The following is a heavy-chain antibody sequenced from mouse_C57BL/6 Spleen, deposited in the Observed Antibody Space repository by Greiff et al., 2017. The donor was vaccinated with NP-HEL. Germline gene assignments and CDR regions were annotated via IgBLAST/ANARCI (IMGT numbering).Heavy chain of an antibody. V-gene: IGHV1-67*01. CDR2: ISTYYGDA. CDR1: GYTFTDYA. CDR3: ASYGSSPFYYAMDY. D-gene: IGHD1-1*01. J-gene: IGHJ4*01. Sequence: VQLKESGPELVRPGVSVKISCKGSGYTFTDYAMHWVKQSHAKSLEWIGVISTYYGDASYNQKFKDKATMTVDKSSSTAYMELARLTSEDSAVYYCASYGSSPFYYAMDYWGQGTSVTVSS.